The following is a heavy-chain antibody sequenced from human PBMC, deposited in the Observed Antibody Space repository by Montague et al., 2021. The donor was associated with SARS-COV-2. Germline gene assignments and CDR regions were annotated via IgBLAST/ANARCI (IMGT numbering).Heavy chain of an antibody. CDR1: GFSLSTSGMC. CDR3: ARMFYDILTGYRNFDY. Sequence: PALVKPTQTLTLTCTLSGFSLSTSGMCVSWIRQPPGKALEWLALIDWDDDKYYSTSLKTRLTISKDTSKNQVVLTMTNVDPVDTATYYCARMFYDILTGYRNFDYWGQGTLVTVSS. V-gene: IGHV2-70*01. J-gene: IGHJ4*02. CDR2: IDWDDDK. D-gene: IGHD3-9*01.